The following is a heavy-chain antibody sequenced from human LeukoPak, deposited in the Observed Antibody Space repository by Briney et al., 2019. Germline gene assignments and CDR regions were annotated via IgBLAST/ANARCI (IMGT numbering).Heavy chain of an antibody. D-gene: IGHD2-21*02. CDR3: ARDRYCGGDCYGFGLDY. Sequence: PGGSLRLSCAASGFTFSSYSMNWVRQAPGKGLEWVSSISSSSSYIYYADSVKGRFTISRDDAKNSLYLQMNSLRAEDTAVYYCARDRYCGGDCYGFGLDYWGQGTLVTVSS. J-gene: IGHJ4*02. V-gene: IGHV3-21*01. CDR1: GFTFSSYS. CDR2: ISSSSSYI.